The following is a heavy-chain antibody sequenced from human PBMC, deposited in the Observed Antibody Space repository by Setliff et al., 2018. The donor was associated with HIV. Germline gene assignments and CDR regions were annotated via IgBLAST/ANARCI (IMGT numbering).Heavy chain of an antibody. J-gene: IGHJ6*03. V-gene: IGHV3-7*01. Sequence: GGSLRLSCAASGFTFSGTWMAWVRQAPGKGPEWVANIKQDGTEKHYMDSVKGRFTISRDNADRSIYLQMNSPRLEDTAVYYCAGVREGYESSGFYVYYYYYMDLWGKGTTVTRLL. CDR2: IKQDGTEK. CDR3: AGVREGYESSGFYVYYYYYMDL. CDR1: GFTFSGTW. D-gene: IGHD6-19*01.